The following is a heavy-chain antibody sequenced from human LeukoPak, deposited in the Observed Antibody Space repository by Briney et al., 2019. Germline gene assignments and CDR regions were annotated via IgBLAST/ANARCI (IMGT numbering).Heavy chain of an antibody. CDR3: AKEGYCSSTSCLADY. CDR2: ISSSSSYI. D-gene: IGHD2-2*01. Sequence: PGGSLRLSCAASGFTFSSYSMNWVRQAPGKGLEWVSSISSSSSYIYYADSVKGRFTISRDNAKNSLYLQMNSLRAEDTAVYYCAKEGYCSSTSCLADYWGQGTLVTVSS. V-gene: IGHV3-21*01. CDR1: GFTFSSYS. J-gene: IGHJ4*02.